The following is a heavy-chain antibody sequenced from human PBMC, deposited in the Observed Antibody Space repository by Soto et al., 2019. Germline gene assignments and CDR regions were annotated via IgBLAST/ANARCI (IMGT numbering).Heavy chain of an antibody. D-gene: IGHD6-13*01. CDR2: INHSGST. CDR3: ARAGYSSTLYYFDY. Sequence: QVQLQQWGAGLLKPSETLSLTCAVYGGSCSGYYWSWIRQPPGKGLEWIGEINHSGSTNYNPSLKSRVTISVDTSKNQFSLKLSSVTAADTAVYYCARAGYSSTLYYFDYWGQGTLVTVSS. J-gene: IGHJ4*02. CDR1: GGSCSGYY. V-gene: IGHV4-34*01.